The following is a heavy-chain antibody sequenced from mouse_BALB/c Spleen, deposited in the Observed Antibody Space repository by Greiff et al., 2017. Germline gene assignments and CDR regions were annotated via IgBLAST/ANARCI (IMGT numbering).Heavy chain of an antibody. Sequence: VQLQQSGAELVKPGASVKLSCTASGFNIKDTYMHWVKQRPEQGLEWIGRIDPANGNTKYDPKFQGKATITADTSSNTAYLQLSSLTSEDTAVYYCARGGDSSGYVEMDYWGQGTSVTVSS. CDR2: IDPANGNT. D-gene: IGHD3-2*01. J-gene: IGHJ4*01. CDR1: GFNIKDTY. V-gene: IGHV14-3*02. CDR3: ARGGDSSGYVEMDY.